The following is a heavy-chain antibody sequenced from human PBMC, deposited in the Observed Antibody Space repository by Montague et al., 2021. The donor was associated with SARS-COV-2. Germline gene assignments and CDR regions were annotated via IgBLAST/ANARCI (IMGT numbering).Heavy chain of an antibody. CDR2: IYNTGRS. CDR3: ATEMPAYDVFDI. Sequence: SETLSLTCTVSGGSATSCYYYWTWIRPPPGKGLEWIGYIYNTGRSNYNPSLKSRVTISMYKSKNQPSLKVDSVSAADTAVYYCATEMPAYDVFDIWGQGTMVTVSS. CDR1: GGSATSCYYY. V-gene: IGHV4-61*01. J-gene: IGHJ3*02. D-gene: IGHD2-2*01.